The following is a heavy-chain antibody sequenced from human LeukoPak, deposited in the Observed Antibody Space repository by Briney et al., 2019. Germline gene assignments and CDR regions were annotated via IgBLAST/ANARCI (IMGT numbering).Heavy chain of an antibody. J-gene: IGHJ4*02. CDR1: GFTFSSYA. CDR2: SSGSGGTT. D-gene: IGHD3-3*01. CDR3: AKGTYDFWSALDY. Sequence: PGGSLRLSCAASGFTFSSYAMSWVRQAPGKGLEWVSSSGSGGTTYYAGSVKGRFTISRDNSKNTLYLQMNSLRAEDTAVYYCAKGTYDFWSALDYWGQGILVTVSS. V-gene: IGHV3-23*01.